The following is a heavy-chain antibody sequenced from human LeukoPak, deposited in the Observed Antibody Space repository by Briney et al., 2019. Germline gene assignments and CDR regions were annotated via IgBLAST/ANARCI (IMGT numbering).Heavy chain of an antibody. V-gene: IGHV1-24*01. CDR1: GYTLTELS. CDR2: FDPEDGET. Sequence: ASVTVSCTVSGYTLTELSMHWVRPAPGKGLEWMGGFDPEDGETIYAQKFQGRVTMAEDTSTDTAYMELSSLRSEDTAVYYCATWGLYYDILTGDDAFDIWGQGTMVTVSS. D-gene: IGHD3-9*01. J-gene: IGHJ3*02. CDR3: ATWGLYYDILTGDDAFDI.